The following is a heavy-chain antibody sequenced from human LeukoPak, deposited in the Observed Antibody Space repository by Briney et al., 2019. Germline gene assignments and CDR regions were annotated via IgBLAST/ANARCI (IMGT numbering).Heavy chain of an antibody. V-gene: IGHV3-20*01. CDR2: ISWDGGST. D-gene: IGHD6-19*01. CDR3: ARDLGNAVAGDFDY. Sequence: GGSLRLSCAASGFTFDDSAMHWVRQTPGKGLEWVSLISWDGGSTGYADSVKGRFTISRDNAKNSLYLQMNSLRAEDTALYHCARDLGNAVAGDFDYWGQGTLVTVSS. CDR1: GFTFDDSA. J-gene: IGHJ4*02.